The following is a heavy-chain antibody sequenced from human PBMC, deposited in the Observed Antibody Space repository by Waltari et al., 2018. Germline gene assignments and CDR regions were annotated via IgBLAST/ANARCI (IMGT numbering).Heavy chain of an antibody. CDR3: AKWRGWLQLLGPDY. J-gene: IGHJ4*02. V-gene: IGHV3-23*01. CDR1: GFTFSSYA. CDR2: ISGSGGST. Sequence: EVQLLESGGGLVQPGGSLRLSCAASGFTFSSYAISWVRQAPGKGLEWVSAISGSGGSTYYADSVKGRFTISRDNSKNTLYLQMNSLRAEDTAVYYCAKWRGWLQLLGPDYWGQGTLVTVSS. D-gene: IGHD5-12*01.